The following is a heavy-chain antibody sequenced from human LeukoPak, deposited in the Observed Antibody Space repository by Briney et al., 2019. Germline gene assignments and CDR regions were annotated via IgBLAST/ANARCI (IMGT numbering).Heavy chain of an antibody. J-gene: IGHJ4*02. D-gene: IGHD3-9*01. Sequence: PGGSLRLSCSASGFTLSCFGMSWLPPAPGKGLVWCSTLSGSNGGTYYADHVKGRFTITSDITKNTVSLQINHLRADDTAMYHCAKDRLYERVTGYPDYWGQGTLVSV. CDR2: LSGSNGGT. CDR3: AKDRLYERVTGYPDY. V-gene: IGHV3-23*01. CDR1: GFTLSCFG.